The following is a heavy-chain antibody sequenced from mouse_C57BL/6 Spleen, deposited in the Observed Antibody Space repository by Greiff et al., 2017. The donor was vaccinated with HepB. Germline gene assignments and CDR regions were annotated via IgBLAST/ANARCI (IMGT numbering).Heavy chain of an antibody. CDR1: GFSLTSYA. D-gene: IGHD1-1*01. V-gene: IGHV2-9-1*01. CDR3: ARKGDYYGSSFYYYAMDY. CDR2: IWTGGGT. Sequence: VQLQQSGPGLVAPSQSLSITCTVSGFSLTSYAISWVRQPPGKGLEWLGVIWTGGGTNYNSALKSRLSISKDNSKSQVFLKMNSLQTDDTARYYCARKGDYYGSSFYYYAMDYWGQGTSVTVSS. J-gene: IGHJ4*01.